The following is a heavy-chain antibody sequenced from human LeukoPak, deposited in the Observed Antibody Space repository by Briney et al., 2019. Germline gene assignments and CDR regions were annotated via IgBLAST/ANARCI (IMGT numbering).Heavy chain of an antibody. CDR1: GLTFRNSA. J-gene: IGHJ4*02. V-gene: IGHV3-23*01. D-gene: IGHD3-3*02. CDR2: VSGSGDTT. CDR3: ANGARLATYFDC. Sequence: QPGGSLRLSCAASGLTFRNSAMTWVRQAPGKGLEWVSTVSGSGDTTYYADSVKGRFTISRDNSKNTLYLQMNSLRAEDTAIYYCANGARLATYFDCWGQGTLVTVSS.